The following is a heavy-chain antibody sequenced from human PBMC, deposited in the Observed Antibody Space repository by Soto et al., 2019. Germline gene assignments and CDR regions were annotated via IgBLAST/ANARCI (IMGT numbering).Heavy chain of an antibody. J-gene: IGHJ3*02. V-gene: IGHV3-15*07. CDR3: TTRGVVVIPLVAFDI. CDR1: GFTFSNAW. Sequence: EVQLVESGGGLVKPGGSLRLSCAASGFTFSNAWMNWVRQAPGKGLEWVGRIKSKTDGGTTDYAAPVKGRFTISRDDSKNTLYLQMNSLKSEATVVYYCTTRGVVVIPLVAFDIWGQGTMVTVSS. D-gene: IGHD3-22*01. CDR2: IKSKTDGGTT.